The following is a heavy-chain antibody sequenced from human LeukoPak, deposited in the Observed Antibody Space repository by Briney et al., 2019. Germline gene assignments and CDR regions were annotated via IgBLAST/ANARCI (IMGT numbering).Heavy chain of an antibody. CDR2: ISSSRSYI. Sequence: GGALRLSCAAAGFTFSSYSMNWGRQAPGEGLEVVSSISSSRSYIYYAGPVKGRFTVSRDNAKNSLYMQMNSLRAEDTAVYYCARGDGYSSGWYEEYSFDYWGQGTLVTVSS. J-gene: IGHJ4*02. CDR1: GFTFSSYS. CDR3: ARGDGYSSGWYEEYSFDY. V-gene: IGHV3-21*01. D-gene: IGHD6-19*01.